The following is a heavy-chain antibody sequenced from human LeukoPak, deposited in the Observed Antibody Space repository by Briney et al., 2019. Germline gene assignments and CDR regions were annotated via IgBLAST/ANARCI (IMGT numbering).Heavy chain of an antibody. D-gene: IGHD4-17*01. CDR3: ARAYGDTDYYFDY. CDR2: ISYDGSNK. J-gene: IGHJ4*02. V-gene: IGHV3-30-3*01. CDR1: GFTFSSYA. Sequence: GGSLRLSCAASGFTFSSYAMHRVRQAPGKGLEWVAVISYDGSNKYYADSVKGRFTISRDNSKNTLYLQMNSLRAEDTAVYYCARAYGDTDYYFDYWGQGTLVTVSS.